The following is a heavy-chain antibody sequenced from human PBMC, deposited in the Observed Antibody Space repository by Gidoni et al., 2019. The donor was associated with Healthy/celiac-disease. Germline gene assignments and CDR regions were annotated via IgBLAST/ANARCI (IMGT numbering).Heavy chain of an antibody. Sequence: QLQLQESGPGLVQPSETLSLPCTVSVGSSSSSSYYWGWIRQHPGKGLEWIGGIYYSGSTYYNPDLKRRVTIAVDTSKNQFSLKLSAVTAADTAVYYCASQERRNFDYWGQGTLVTVSS. CDR1: VGSSSSSSYY. CDR2: IYYSGST. D-gene: IGHD1-1*01. J-gene: IGHJ4*02. V-gene: IGHV4-39*01. CDR3: ASQERRNFDY.